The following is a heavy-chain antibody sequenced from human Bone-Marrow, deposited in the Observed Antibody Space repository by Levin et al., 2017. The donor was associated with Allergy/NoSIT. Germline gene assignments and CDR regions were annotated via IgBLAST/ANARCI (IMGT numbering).Heavy chain of an antibody. CDR2: VSYDGSKK. CDR3: ARQHYYYDSSGLDD. CDR1: EFTFNNYA. V-gene: IGHV3-33*05. J-gene: IGHJ4*02. Sequence: SCAASEFTFNNYAIHWVRQAPGKGLEWVAVVSYDGSKKYYADSVKGRFTISRDKSKNTVYLQMNSLRVDDMAVYYCARQHYYYDSSGLDDWGQGTLVTVSS. D-gene: IGHD3-22*01.